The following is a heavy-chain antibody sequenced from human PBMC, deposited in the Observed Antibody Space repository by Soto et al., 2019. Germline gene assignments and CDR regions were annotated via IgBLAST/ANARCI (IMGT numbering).Heavy chain of an antibody. CDR2: INPGGGST. D-gene: IGHD2-15*01. Sequence: GASVKVSCKASGYTFTSSYIHWVRQAPGQGLEWMGIINPGGGSTNYAQNFQGRVTMTRDTSTSTVCLELSTLKSEDTAMYYCARDLLASAYWGQGTLVTVSS. J-gene: IGHJ4*02. V-gene: IGHV1-46*03. CDR1: GYTFTSSY. CDR3: ARDLLASAY.